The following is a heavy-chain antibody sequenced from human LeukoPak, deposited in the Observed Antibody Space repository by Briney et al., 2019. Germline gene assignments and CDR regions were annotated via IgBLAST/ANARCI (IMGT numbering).Heavy chain of an antibody. CDR2: INPSGGST. V-gene: IGHV1-46*01. CDR3: AIAGGGSDAFDI. CDR1: GYTFTSYY. Sequence: ASVKVSCKASGYTFTSYYMYWVQQAPGQGLEWMGIINPSGGSTSYAQKFQGRVTMTRDTSTSTVYMELSSLRSEDTALYYCAIAGGGSDAFDIWGHGTMVTVSS. D-gene: IGHD2-15*01. J-gene: IGHJ3*02.